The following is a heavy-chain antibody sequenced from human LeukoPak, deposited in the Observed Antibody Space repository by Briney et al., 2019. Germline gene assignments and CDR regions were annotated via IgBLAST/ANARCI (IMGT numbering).Heavy chain of an antibody. CDR2: IYYSGTT. Sequence: PSETLSLTCTVSGNSIRSYYWNWIRQPPGKGLEWIGYIYYSGTTSYNPSLRSRVTISVDMSKNQFSLRLTSVTAADTAVYYCARQSEGFDSWGQGTLVTVSP. V-gene: IGHV4-59*08. J-gene: IGHJ4*02. CDR1: GNSIRSYY. CDR3: ARQSEGFDS.